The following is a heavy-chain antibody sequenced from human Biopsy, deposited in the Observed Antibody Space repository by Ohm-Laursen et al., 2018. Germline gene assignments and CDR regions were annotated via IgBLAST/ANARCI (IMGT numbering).Heavy chain of an antibody. CDR2: ISRSSSTI. Sequence: SLRLSCAATGFTFSNYSMSWIRQAPGKGLEWVSYISRSSSTICYADSVKGRFTISRDNAKNSLYLQMHSLRAEDTAVYYCARGSGGLAYCGGDCYSHAFEIWGQGTLVTVSS. CDR1: GFTFSNYS. D-gene: IGHD2-21*02. V-gene: IGHV3-48*04. J-gene: IGHJ3*02. CDR3: ARGSGGLAYCGGDCYSHAFEI.